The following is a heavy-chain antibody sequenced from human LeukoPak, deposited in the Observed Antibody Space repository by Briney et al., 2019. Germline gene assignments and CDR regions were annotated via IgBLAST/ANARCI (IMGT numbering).Heavy chain of an antibody. CDR2: ICPGDSDT. CDR1: GFSFTNYC. Sequence: GESLKISCKTSGFSFTNYCIGWVRQMPGKGLEWMGIICPGDSDTRYRPSFQGQVTISADRSISTAYLQWGSPKASDTAIYYCALGSITLAATNWFDPWGQGTLVTVSS. V-gene: IGHV5-51*01. J-gene: IGHJ5*02. D-gene: IGHD6-19*01. CDR3: ALGSITLAATNWFDP.